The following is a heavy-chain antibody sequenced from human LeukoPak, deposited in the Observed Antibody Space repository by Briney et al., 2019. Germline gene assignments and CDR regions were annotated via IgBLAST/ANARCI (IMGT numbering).Heavy chain of an antibody. D-gene: IGHD6-13*01. Sequence: GGSLRLSCAASGLPFSTFWMNWVRQAPGKGLEWVANIKNDGAVKNYVDSVKGRFTISRDNAKNSLYLQMNSLRAEDTAVYYCAKDSYSKGDFWGQGVLVTVSS. V-gene: IGHV3-7*01. CDR2: IKNDGAVK. CDR3: AKDSYSKGDF. CDR1: GLPFSTFW. J-gene: IGHJ4*02.